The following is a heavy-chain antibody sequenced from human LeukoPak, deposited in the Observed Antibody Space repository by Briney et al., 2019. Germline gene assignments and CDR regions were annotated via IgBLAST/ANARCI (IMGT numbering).Heavy chain of an antibody. CDR3: ATQNRGYYYDSSGYYPLAY. Sequence: ASVRVSCKPSGYTFNNYGITWVRQAPGQGLEWMGWISTYNGNTNYALKLQGRVTMTTDTSTTTAYMELRSLRSDDTAVYYCATQNRGYYYDSSGYYPLAYWGQGTLVAVSS. CDR2: ISTYNGNT. J-gene: IGHJ4*02. V-gene: IGHV1-18*01. CDR1: GYTFNNYG. D-gene: IGHD3-22*01.